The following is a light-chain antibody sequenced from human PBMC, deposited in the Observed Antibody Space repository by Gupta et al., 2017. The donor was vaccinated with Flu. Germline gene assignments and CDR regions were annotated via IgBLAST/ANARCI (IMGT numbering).Light chain of an antibody. Sequence: QFVRTQPPSVSEATRQKVTTSCSGSSSNIANNAVSWYQHLPGKAPRLHIYHDDLLPSGVSDRFSGSQSGTSASLAISGLQSADEADYYCASWDDRLNAWVFGGGTKLTVL. CDR3: ASWDDRLNAWV. CDR2: HDD. J-gene: IGLJ3*02. V-gene: IGLV1-36*01. CDR1: SSNIANNA.